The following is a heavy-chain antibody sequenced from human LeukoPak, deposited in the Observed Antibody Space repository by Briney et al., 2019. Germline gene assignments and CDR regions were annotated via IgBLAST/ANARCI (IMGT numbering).Heavy chain of an antibody. V-gene: IGHV1-2*02. CDR2: IDPNSGGT. J-gene: IGHJ4*02. CDR3: ASMTVDTAMVYY. CDR1: GYTFTGYY. D-gene: IGHD5-18*01. Sequence: ASVKVSCKASGYTFTGYYMHWVRQAPGQGLEWMGWIDPNSGGTNYAQKFQGRVTMTRDTSISTAYMELSRLRSDDTAVYYCASMTVDTAMVYYWGQGTLVTVSS.